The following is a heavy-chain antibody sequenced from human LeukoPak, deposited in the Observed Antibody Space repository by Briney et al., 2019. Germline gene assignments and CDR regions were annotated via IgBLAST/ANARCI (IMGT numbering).Heavy chain of an antibody. J-gene: IGHJ3*02. CDR3: AKLYDYVWGSYRSYDAFDI. CDR2: ISYDGSNK. CDR1: GFTFSSYG. D-gene: IGHD3-16*02. Sequence: PGGSLRLSCAASGFTFSSYGMHWVRQAPGKGLEWVAVISYDGSNKYYADSVKGRFTISRDNSKNTLYLQMNSLRAEDTAVYYCAKLYDYVWGSYRSYDAFDIWGQGTMVTVSS. V-gene: IGHV3-30*18.